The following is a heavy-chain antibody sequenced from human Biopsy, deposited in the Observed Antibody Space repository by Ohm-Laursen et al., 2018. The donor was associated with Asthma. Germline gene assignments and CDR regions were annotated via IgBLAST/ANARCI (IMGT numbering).Heavy chain of an antibody. D-gene: IGHD3-22*01. V-gene: IGHV3-53*01. J-gene: IGHJ4*02. CDR3: ARGDSSNWSHYYFDY. CDR2: IYSGGGT. Sequence: SLRLSCAASGFTVSTNGMSWVRRPPGKGLEWVSVIYSGGGTYYADSVQGRVTISRDNSKNTLSLQMNSLRAEDTAVYYCARGDSSNWSHYYFDYWGQGTLVTVSS. CDR1: GFTVSTNG.